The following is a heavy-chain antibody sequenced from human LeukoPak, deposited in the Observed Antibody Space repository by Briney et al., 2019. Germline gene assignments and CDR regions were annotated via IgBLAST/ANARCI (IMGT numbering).Heavy chain of an antibody. D-gene: IGHD3-9*01. CDR1: GFTFSNAW. Sequence: GGSLRLSCAASGFTFSNAWMSWVRQAPGKGLEWVGRIKSKTDGGTTDYAAPVKGRFTISRDDSKNTLYLQVNSLKTEDTAVYYCTTEVNYDILTGSSYYFDYWGQGTLVTVSS. V-gene: IGHV3-15*01. CDR2: IKSKTDGGTT. J-gene: IGHJ4*02. CDR3: TTEVNYDILTGSSYYFDY.